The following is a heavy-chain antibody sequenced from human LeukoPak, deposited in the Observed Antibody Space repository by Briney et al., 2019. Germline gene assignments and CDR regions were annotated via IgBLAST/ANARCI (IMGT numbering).Heavy chain of an antibody. V-gene: IGHV1-18*01. J-gene: IGHJ4*02. CDR1: GYTFTSYG. Sequence: ASVKVSCKASGYTFTSYGISWVRQAPGQGLEWMGWISAYNGNTNYAQKLQGRVTMTTDTSTSTAYMELRSLRSDDTAVYYCAKRSGYYYEYYFDYWGQGTLVTVSS. CDR2: ISAYNGNT. D-gene: IGHD3-22*01. CDR3: AKRSGYYYEYYFDY.